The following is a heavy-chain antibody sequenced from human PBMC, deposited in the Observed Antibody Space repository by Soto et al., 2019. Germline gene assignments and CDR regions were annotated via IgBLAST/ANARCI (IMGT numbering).Heavy chain of an antibody. CDR1: GGSISSYY. J-gene: IGHJ1*01. V-gene: IGHV4-59*08. CDR2: IYYSGST. D-gene: IGHD4-17*01. CDR3: ARHGRPDENIDYGDYVPPGGYFQH. Sequence: SETLSLTCTVSGGSISSYYWSWIRQPPGKGLEWIGYIYYSGSTNYNPSLKSRVTISVDTSKNQFSLKLSSVTAADTAVYYCARHGRPDENIDYGDYVPPGGYFQHWGQGTLVTVSS.